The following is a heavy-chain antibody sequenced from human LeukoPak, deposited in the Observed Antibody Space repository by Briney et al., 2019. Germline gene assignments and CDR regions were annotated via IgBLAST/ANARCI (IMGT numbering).Heavy chain of an antibody. D-gene: IGHD4-17*01. Sequence: ASVKVSCKASGGTFSSYAISWVRQAPGQGLEWMGGIIPILGIANYAQKFQGRVTITADKSTSTAYMELSSLRSEDTAVYYCARAHYGDYGDAFDIWGRGTMVTVSS. J-gene: IGHJ3*02. CDR2: IIPILGIA. CDR3: ARAHYGDYGDAFDI. CDR1: GGTFSSYA. V-gene: IGHV1-69*04.